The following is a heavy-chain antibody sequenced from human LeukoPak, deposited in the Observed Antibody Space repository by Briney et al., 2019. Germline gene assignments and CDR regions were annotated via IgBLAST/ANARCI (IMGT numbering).Heavy chain of an antibody. CDR3: AREPDA. CDR1: GDSISGRNYH. J-gene: IGHJ5*02. CDR2: VHHTGRA. Sequence: KPSETLSLTCTVSGDSISGRNYHWGWIRQPPGKGLEGLGTVHHTGRAFYNPSLRVRTTVSVDTSTNEFSLKLTSVTAADTAVYYCAREPDAWGQGILVIVSS. V-gene: IGHV4-39*07.